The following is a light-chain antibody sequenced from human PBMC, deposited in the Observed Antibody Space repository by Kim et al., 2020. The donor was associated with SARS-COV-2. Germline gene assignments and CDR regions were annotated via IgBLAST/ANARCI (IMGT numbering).Light chain of an antibody. CDR1: QSVSSN. CDR2: GAS. CDR3: QQYNIWPPLYT. J-gene: IGKJ2*01. Sequence: PGERATPSCRASQSVSSNLAWYQQKPGQAPRLLVYGASTRATGVPARFSGSGSGTEFTLTISSLQSEDFAVYYCQQYNIWPPLYTFGQGTKVDIK. V-gene: IGKV3-15*01.